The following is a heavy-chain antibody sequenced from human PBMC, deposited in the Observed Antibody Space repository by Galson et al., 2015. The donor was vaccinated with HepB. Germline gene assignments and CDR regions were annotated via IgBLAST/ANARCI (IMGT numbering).Heavy chain of an antibody. CDR2: IYYSGST. CDR1: GGSISSSSYY. D-gene: IGHD2-8*01. V-gene: IGHV4-39*01. J-gene: IGHJ5*02. Sequence: ETLSLTCTVSGGSISSSSYYWGWIRQPPGKGLEWIGSIYYSGSTDYNPSLKSRVTISVDTSKNQFSLKLSSVTAADTAVYYCASAPIPDSIVLMVYAIPEYNWFDPWGQGTLVTVSS. CDR3: ASAPIPDSIVLMVYAIPEYNWFDP.